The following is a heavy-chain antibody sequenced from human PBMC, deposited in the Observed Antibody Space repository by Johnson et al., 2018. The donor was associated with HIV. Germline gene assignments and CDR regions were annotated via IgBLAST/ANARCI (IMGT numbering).Heavy chain of an antibody. D-gene: IGHD1-1*01. CDR1: GFTFSSYA. CDR3: AREELEPDAFDI. CDR2: ISYDGSNK. J-gene: IGHJ3*02. Sequence: QVQLVESGGGVVRPGRSLRLSCIASGFTFSSYAMHWVRQAPGKGLEWVAVISYDGSNKYYADSVKGRFTISRDNSKNTLYLQMNSLRAEDTAVYYCAREELEPDAFDIWGQGTRVTVSS. V-gene: IGHV3-30-3*01.